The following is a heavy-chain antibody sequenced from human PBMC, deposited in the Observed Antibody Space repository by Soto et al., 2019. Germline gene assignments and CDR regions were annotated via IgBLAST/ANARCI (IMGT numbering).Heavy chain of an antibody. Sequence: PGGSLRLSCAASGFTFSSYAMSWVRQAPGKGLEWVSVVSASGSHTYYADSVKGRFTISRDNSKNTLSLQMSSLRAEDTAVYYCAKGRYCSSRSCYTNWFGTWGQGTLVTVSS. CDR3: AKGRYCSSRSCYTNWFGT. CDR1: GFTFSSYA. J-gene: IGHJ5*02. CDR2: VSASGSHT. V-gene: IGHV3-23*01. D-gene: IGHD2-2*02.